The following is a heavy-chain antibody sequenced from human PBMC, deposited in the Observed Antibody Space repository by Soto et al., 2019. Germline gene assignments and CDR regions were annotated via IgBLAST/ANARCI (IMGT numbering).Heavy chain of an antibody. CDR2: IIPIFGTA. D-gene: IGHD3-22*01. J-gene: IGHJ4*02. Sequence: QVQLVQSGAEVKKPGSSVKVSCTASGGTFSSYAISWVRQAPGQGLEWMGGIIPIFGTANYAQKFQGRVTITADESTSTAYMELSSLRSEDTAVYYCARSKPDYYDSSGYRAYYFDYWGQGTLVTVSS. V-gene: IGHV1-69*01. CDR3: ARSKPDYYDSSGYRAYYFDY. CDR1: GGTFSSYA.